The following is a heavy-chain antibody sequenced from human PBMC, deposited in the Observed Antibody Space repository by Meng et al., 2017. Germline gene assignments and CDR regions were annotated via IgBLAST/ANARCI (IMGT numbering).Heavy chain of an antibody. J-gene: IGHJ4*02. CDR3: AKSLNCSGGSCYEAAFDY. CDR2: INSDGSST. Sequence: GGSLRLSCAASGFTFSSYWMHWVRQAPGKGLVWVSRINSDGSSTSYADSVKGRFTISRDNAKNTLYLQMNSLRAEDTAVYYCAKSLNCSGGSCYEAAFDYWGQGTLVTVSS. CDR1: GFTFSSYW. D-gene: IGHD2-15*01. V-gene: IGHV3-74*01.